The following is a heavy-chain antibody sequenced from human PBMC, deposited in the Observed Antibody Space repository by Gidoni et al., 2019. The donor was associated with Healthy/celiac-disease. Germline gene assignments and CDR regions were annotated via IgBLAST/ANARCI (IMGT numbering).Heavy chain of an antibody. D-gene: IGHD6-6*01. CDR3: AKYGYSSSHYYYYGMDV. J-gene: IGHJ6*02. Sequence: EVQLLASGGGLVQPGGSLRLSCSASGFTFSSYAMSWVRQAPGKGLEWVSAISGSGGSTYYADAVKGRFTISRDNSKNTLYLQMNSLRAEDTAVYYCAKYGYSSSHYYYYGMDVWGQGTTVTVSS. CDR2: ISGSGGST. V-gene: IGHV3-23*01. CDR1: GFTFSSYA.